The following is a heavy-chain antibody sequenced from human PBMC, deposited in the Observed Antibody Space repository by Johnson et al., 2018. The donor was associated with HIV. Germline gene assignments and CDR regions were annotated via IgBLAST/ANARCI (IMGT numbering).Heavy chain of an antibody. J-gene: IGHJ3*02. V-gene: IGHV3-30*04. CDR3: AKEMLATRSPHAFDI. Sequence: QEQLVESGGGVVQPGRSLRLSCEGSGFIFRNFAMHWVRQAPGKGLEWVAVISYDGSNKYYADSVKGRFTISRDNSKNTLYLQMNSLRAEDTAVYYCAKEMLATRSPHAFDIWGQGTMVTVSS. D-gene: IGHD2-8*01. CDR2: ISYDGSNK. CDR1: GFIFRNFA.